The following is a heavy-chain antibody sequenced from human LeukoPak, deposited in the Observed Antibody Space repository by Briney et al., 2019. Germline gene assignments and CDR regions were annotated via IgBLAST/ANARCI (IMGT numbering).Heavy chain of an antibody. Sequence: GGSLRLSCAASGFAFSRFAMGWVRQSPGKGLQWLSTINGGGNTTFYADSVKGRFTISRDNSKNTLYLHMDSLRPDDTAIYYCTKELHVAVAVADYYYFYMDVWGRGTAVTVSS. J-gene: IGHJ6*03. CDR2: INGGGNTT. CDR1: GFAFSRFA. V-gene: IGHV3-23*01. D-gene: IGHD6-19*01. CDR3: TKELHVAVAVADYYYFYMDV.